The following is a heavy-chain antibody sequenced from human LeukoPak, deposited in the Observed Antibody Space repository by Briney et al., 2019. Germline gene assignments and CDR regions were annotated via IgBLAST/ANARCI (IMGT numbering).Heavy chain of an antibody. J-gene: IGHJ4*02. CDR1: GYSFTNYW. V-gene: IGHV5-51*01. D-gene: IGHD4-11*01. Sequence: GESLKISFKGSGYSFTNYWIGWVRQMPGKGLGWMGIIYPGDSDTRYSPSFQGQVTISADKSISTAYLQWSSLKASDTAMYYCARRGEYSNGLDYYFDYWGQGTLVTVSS. CDR3: ARRGEYSNGLDYYFDY. CDR2: IYPGDSDT.